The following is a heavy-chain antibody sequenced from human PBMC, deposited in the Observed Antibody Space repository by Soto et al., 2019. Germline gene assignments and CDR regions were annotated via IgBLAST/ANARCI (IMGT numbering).Heavy chain of an antibody. V-gene: IGHV5-51*01. CDR3: ARPPNATASGDYSGRDY. Sequence: GESLKISCKGSGYSFTSYWIGWVRQMPGKGLEWMGIIYPGDSDTRYSPSFQGQVTISADKSISTAYLQWTSRKASDTAMYYCARPPNATASGDYSGRDYWGQATLVTVPS. CDR2: IYPGDSDT. CDR1: GYSFTSYW. D-gene: IGHD4-17*01. J-gene: IGHJ4*02.